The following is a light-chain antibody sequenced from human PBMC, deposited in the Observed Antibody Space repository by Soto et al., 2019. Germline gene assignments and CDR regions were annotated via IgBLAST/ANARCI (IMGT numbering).Light chain of an antibody. V-gene: IGKV3-15*01. CDR1: QGVATN. Sequence: EIMMTQSPGTLSVSPGERATLSCRASQGVATNLAWYQQKPGQPPRLLIYGASARATGISARFNGSGSGTEFTLTISSLQSEDFALYYCQQYNSWPLTFGGGTKVDIK. CDR3: QQYNSWPLT. J-gene: IGKJ4*01. CDR2: GAS.